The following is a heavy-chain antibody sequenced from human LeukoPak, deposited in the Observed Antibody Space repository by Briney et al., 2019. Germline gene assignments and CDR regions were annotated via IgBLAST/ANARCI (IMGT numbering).Heavy chain of an antibody. J-gene: IGHJ4*02. Sequence: GGSLRLSCAASGFTFSSYSMNWVRQAPGKGLEWVSSISSSSSYIYYADSVKGRFTISRDNAKNSLYLQLNSLRAEDTAVYYCARGDRSSWFYPLDYWGQGTLVTVSS. CDR3: ARGDRSSWFYPLDY. CDR2: ISSSSSYI. D-gene: IGHD6-13*01. V-gene: IGHV3-21*01. CDR1: GFTFSSYS.